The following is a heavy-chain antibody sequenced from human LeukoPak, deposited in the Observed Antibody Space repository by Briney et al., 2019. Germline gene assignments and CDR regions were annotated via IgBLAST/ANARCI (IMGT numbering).Heavy chain of an antibody. CDR1: GGSFSGCY. CDR2: INHSGST. CDR3: AREKGNYDFWSDRYYYYYMDV. D-gene: IGHD3-3*01. V-gene: IGHV4-34*01. J-gene: IGHJ6*03. Sequence: SETLSLTCAVYGGSFSGCYWSWIRQPPGKGLEWIGEINHSGSTNYNPSLKSRVTISVDTSKNQFSLKLSSVTAADTAVYYCAREKGNYDFWSDRYYYYYMDVWGKGTTVTVSS.